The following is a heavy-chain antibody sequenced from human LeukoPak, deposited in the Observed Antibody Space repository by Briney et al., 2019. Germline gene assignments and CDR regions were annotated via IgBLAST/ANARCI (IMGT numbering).Heavy chain of an antibody. CDR2: ITSSGNHI. J-gene: IGHJ6*02. V-gene: IGHV3-21*05. D-gene: IGHD6-19*01. CDR3: ARLGYSSGWYDFDTSYYYGMDV. Sequence: GGSLRLSCAASGFTFTSYSLNWVRQAPGKGLEWVSYITSSGNHIYYADSVKGRFTISGDNAKNSLYLQMNSLRAEDTAVYYCARLGYSSGWYDFDTSYYYGMDVWGQGTTVTVSS. CDR1: GFTFTSYS.